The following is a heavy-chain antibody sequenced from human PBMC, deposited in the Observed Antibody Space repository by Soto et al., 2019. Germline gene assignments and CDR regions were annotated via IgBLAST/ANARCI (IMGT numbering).Heavy chain of an antibody. CDR1: GYTFTSYG. V-gene: IGHV1-18*04. Sequence: QVQLVQSGAEVKKPGASVKVSCKASGYTFTSYGISWVRQAPGQGLEWMGWISAYNGNTNYAQKLQGRVTMTTDTFSIKADLELRSLKSDASAVYYWERARPPPATFWDLYGMDVWGQGTTVTVSS. CDR2: ISAYNGNT. J-gene: IGHJ6*02. D-gene: IGHD3-3*01. CDR3: ERARPPPATFWDLYGMDV.